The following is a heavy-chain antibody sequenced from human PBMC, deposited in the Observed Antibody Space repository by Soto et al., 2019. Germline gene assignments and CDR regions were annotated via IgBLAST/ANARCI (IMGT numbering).Heavy chain of an antibody. CDR1: GYTFTTYD. D-gene: IGHD2-8*01. J-gene: IGHJ6*02. CDR2: ISTYSGNT. CDR3: ARDPYDVLMVNAPNLYGMDV. Sequence: QVQLVQSGAEVKKPGASVKVSCKASGYTFTTYDISWVRQAPGQGLEWMGRISTYSGNTNYPQSLQDRLTKTTDTSTSTAYMELRNLKSDDTAVYYCARDPYDVLMVNAPNLYGMDVWGQGTSVTVSS. V-gene: IGHV1-18*01.